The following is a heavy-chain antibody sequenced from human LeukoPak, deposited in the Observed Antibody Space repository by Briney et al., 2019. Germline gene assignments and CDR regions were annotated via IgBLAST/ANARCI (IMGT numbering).Heavy chain of an antibody. Sequence: GASVKVSCKASGGTFSSYAISWVRQAPGQGREWTGGIIPIFGTANYAQKFQGRVTITADESTSTAYMELSSLRSEDTAVYYCARDPAPYTAMIYWGQGTMVTVSS. CDR3: ARDPAPYTAMIY. J-gene: IGHJ3*01. CDR1: GGTFSSYA. V-gene: IGHV1-69*13. D-gene: IGHD5-18*01. CDR2: IIPIFGTA.